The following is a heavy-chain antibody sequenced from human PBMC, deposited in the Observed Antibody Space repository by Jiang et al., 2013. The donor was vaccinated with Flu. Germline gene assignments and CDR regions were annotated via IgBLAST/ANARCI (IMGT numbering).Heavy chain of an antibody. CDR1: GYTFISYA. CDR3: ARPQGLPYFNY. D-gene: IGHD2-15*01. J-gene: IGHJ4*02. V-gene: IGHV1-3*01. CDR2: INAASGDT. Sequence: GAEVKKPGASVKLSCKASGYTFISYATYWVRRAPGQRPEWLGWINAASGDTKYSQKFQGRLTLTRDSSATTAYMELSSLRSEDTAVYYCARPQGLPYFNYWGQGTLVTVSS.